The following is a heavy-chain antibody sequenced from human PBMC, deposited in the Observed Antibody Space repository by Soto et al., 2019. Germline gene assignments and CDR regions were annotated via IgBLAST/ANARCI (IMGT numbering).Heavy chain of an antibody. J-gene: IGHJ4*02. CDR3: ESILAEPPLFAF. D-gene: IGHD3-3*02. V-gene: IGHV3-7*01. CDR2: IKQDGSEK. Sequence: GGSMRLSCAASGYTFSSYWMSWVRQAPGKGLEWVANIKQDGSEKYYVDSVKGRFTISRDNAKNSLYLQMNSLRAEDTAGYYCESILAEPPLFAFGGKGT. CDR1: GYTFSSYW.